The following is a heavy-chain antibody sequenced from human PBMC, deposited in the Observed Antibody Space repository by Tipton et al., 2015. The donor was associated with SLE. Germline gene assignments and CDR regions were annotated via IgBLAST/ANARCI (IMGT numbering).Heavy chain of an antibody. Sequence: TLSLTCTVSGGSISSHYLSWIRQPPGKGLEWVGYVYYSGSTNYNPSLKSRVTLSVDTSKNQFSLKRSSVTAADTAVYYCARHGGIMVELRGWVDYWGQGTLVTVSS. CDR3: ARHGGIMVELRGWVDY. V-gene: IGHV4-59*11. J-gene: IGHJ4*02. CDR2: VYYSGST. CDR1: GGSISSHY. D-gene: IGHD1-7*01.